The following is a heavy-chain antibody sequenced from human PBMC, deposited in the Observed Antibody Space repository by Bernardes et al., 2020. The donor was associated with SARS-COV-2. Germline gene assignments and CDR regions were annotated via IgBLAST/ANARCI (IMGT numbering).Heavy chain of an antibody. CDR1: GWSFSGHY. CDR3: SRGRGVRGKRWFDP. CDR2: INHSGST. J-gene: IGHJ5*02. D-gene: IGHD3-10*01. V-gene: IGHV4-34*01. Sequence: SETLSLTCAVYGWSFSGHYWSWIRQPPGKGLEWIGEINHSGSTNYNPSLKSRFTISVDTSKNQFSLKLSSVTAADTAVYYCSRGRGVRGKRWFDPWGQGTLVTVSS.